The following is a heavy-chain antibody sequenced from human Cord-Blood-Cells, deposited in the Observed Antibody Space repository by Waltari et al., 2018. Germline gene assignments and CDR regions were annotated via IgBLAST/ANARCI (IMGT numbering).Heavy chain of an antibody. CDR1: GGSFSGYY. Sequence: AGLLKPSETLSLTCAVYGGSFSGYYWSWIRQPPGKGLEWIGEINHSGSTNYNPSLKSRVTISVDTSKNQFSLKLSSVTAADTAVYYCAREGARYFDWLLPGDDAFDIWGQGTMVTVSS. D-gene: IGHD3-9*01. V-gene: IGHV4-34*01. J-gene: IGHJ3*02. CDR3: AREGARYFDWLLPGDDAFDI. CDR2: INHSGST.